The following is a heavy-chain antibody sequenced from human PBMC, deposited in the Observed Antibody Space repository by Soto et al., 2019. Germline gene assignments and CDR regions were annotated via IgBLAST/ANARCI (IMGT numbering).Heavy chain of an antibody. CDR1: GCTFTSYG. CDR2: ISAYNGNT. CDR3: ARVGYCSGGSCSSQENWFDP. V-gene: IGHV1-18*01. J-gene: IGHJ5*02. Sequence: ASVQVSCQASGCTFTSYGISWVRQAPGQGREWLGWISAYNGNTNYAQKPQGRVTMTTDTTTSTASMELRSLRSDDTAVYYCARVGYCSGGSCSSQENWFDPWGQGTLVTVSS. D-gene: IGHD2-15*01.